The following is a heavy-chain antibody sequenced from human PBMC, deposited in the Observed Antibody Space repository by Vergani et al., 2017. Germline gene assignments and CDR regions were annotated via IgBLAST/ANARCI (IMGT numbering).Heavy chain of an antibody. CDR2: INHSGST. CDR3: ARGGGSTNERSLNWFDP. J-gene: IGHJ5*02. V-gene: IGHV4-34*01. D-gene: IGHD2-2*01. Sequence: QVQLQQWGAGLLKPSETLSLTCAVYGGSFSGYYWSWIRQPPGKGLEWIGEINHSGSTNYNPSLKSRVTISVDTSKNQFSLKLRSVTAADTAVYYCARGGGSTNERSLNWFDPWGQGTLVTVSS. CDR1: GGSFSGYY.